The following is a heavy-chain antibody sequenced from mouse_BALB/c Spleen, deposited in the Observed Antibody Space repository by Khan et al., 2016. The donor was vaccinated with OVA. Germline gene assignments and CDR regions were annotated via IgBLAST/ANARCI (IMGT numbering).Heavy chain of an antibody. CDR2: IWSDGST. Sequence: QVQLKQSGPGLVAPSQSLSITCTISGFSLTDYGVHWLRQPPGKGLEWLVVIWSDGSTTYNSTLKSRLIISKDNYKSQVFLKMNSLQTDDTAMYYCARQPYYHYYIMDYWGQGTSVTVSS. CDR1: GFSLTDYG. V-gene: IGHV2-6-1*01. J-gene: IGHJ4*01. CDR3: ARQPYYHYYIMDY. D-gene: IGHD2-10*01.